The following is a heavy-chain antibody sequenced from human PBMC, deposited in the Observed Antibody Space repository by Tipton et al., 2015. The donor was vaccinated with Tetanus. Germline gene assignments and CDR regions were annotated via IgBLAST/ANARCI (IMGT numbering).Heavy chain of an antibody. CDR2: INHSGST. J-gene: IGHJ4*02. CDR1: GGSFNDYY. V-gene: IGHV4-34*01. CDR3: ARGKDSSNYYMDFDY. Sequence: GSLRLSCTVYGGSFNDYYWSWIRQPPGKGLEWIGEINHSGSTNYNPSLKSRVIISVDTSKNQFSLRLNSVTAADTAVYYCARGKDSSNYYMDFDYWGQGTLVTVSS. D-gene: IGHD3-22*01.